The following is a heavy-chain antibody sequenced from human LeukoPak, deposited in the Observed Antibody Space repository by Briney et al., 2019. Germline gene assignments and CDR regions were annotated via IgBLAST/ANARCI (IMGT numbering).Heavy chain of an antibody. J-gene: IGHJ4*02. CDR3: ARVGITIFGVVIIGLGDY. D-gene: IGHD3-3*01. V-gene: IGHV1-18*01. CDR2: MNPNSGNT. Sequence: ASVKVSCKASGYTFTSYEINWVRQATGQGLEWMGWMNPNSGNTNYAQKLQGRVTMTTDTSTSTAYMELRSLRSDDTAVYYCARVGITIFGVVIIGLGDYWGQGTLVTVSS. CDR1: GYTFTSYE.